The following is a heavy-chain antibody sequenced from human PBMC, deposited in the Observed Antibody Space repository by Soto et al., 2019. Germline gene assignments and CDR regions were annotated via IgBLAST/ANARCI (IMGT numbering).Heavy chain of an antibody. Sequence: PGESLKISCKASGYTFSNQWIAWVRQMPGKGLEWMGIVYPGDSDTRYSPSFQGQVTISTDKSINTAYLQWSSLKASDTAMYYCEPIRPSTGAMDVWGQGTTVTVSS. V-gene: IGHV5-51*01. CDR2: VYPGDSDT. J-gene: IGHJ6*02. CDR3: EPIRPSTGAMDV. CDR1: GYTFSNQW.